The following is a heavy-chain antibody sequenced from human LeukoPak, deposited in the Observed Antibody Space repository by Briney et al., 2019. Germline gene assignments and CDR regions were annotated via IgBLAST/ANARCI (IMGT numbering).Heavy chain of an antibody. CDR1: GGSISSSSYY. Sequence: SETLSLTCTVSGGSISSSSYYWGWIRQPPGKGLEWIGSIYYSGSTYYNPSLKSRVTISVDTSKNQFSLKLSSVTAADTAVYYCAGHDHFWSGYYFFDYWGQGTLVTVSS. CDR3: AGHDHFWSGYYFFDY. J-gene: IGHJ4*02. V-gene: IGHV4-39*01. CDR2: IYYSGST. D-gene: IGHD3-3*02.